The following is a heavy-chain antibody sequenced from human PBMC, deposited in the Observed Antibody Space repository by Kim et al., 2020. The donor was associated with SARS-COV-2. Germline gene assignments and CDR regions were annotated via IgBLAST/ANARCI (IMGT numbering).Heavy chain of an antibody. J-gene: IGHJ3*02. CDR3: AREGPRLRWSPDAFDI. D-gene: IGHD4-17*01. CDR1: GYTFTSYG. V-gene: IGHV1-18*01. CDR2: ISAYNGNT. Sequence: ASVKVSCKASGYTFTSYGISWVRQAPGQGLEWMGWISAYNGNTNYAQKLQGRVTMTTDTSTSTAYMELRSLRSDDTAVYYCAREGPRLRWSPDAFDIWGQGTMVTVSS.